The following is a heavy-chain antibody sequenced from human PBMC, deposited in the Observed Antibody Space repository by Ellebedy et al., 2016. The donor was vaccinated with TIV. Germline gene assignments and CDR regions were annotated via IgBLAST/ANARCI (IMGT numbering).Heavy chain of an antibody. CDR3: ATGRNYYGSGSYYESGHHDAFDI. CDR1: GYTLTELS. J-gene: IGHJ3*02. D-gene: IGHD3-10*01. CDR2: FDPEDGET. Sequence: ASVKVSXKVSGYTLTELSMHWVRQAPGKGLEWMGGFDPEDGETIYAQKFQGRVTMTEDTSTDTAYMELSSLRSEDTAVYYCATGRNYYGSGSYYESGHHDAFDIWGQGTMVTVSS. V-gene: IGHV1-24*01.